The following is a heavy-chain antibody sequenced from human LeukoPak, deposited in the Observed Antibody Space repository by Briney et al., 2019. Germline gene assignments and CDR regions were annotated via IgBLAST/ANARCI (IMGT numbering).Heavy chain of an antibody. CDR2: IRYDGSAY. CDR3: ARDVWFGDYRWFDP. V-gene: IGHV3-33*08. J-gene: IGHJ5*02. D-gene: IGHD3-10*01. CDR1: GFTFSRYG. Sequence: GGSLRLSCAASGFTFSRYGIHWVRQPPGKGLEWVAVIRYDGSAYSYADSVKGRFTISRDNSKNTLYLHMSSLGAEDTAVYFCARDVWFGDYRWFDPWGQGTLVTVSS.